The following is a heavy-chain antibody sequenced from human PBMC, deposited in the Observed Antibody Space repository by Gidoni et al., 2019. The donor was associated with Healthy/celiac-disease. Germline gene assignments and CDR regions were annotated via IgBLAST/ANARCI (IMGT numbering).Heavy chain of an antibody. V-gene: IGHV3-7*03. J-gene: IGHJ4*02. D-gene: IGHD6-19*01. CDR2: IKQEGREK. Sequence: GRLVQPGGSQRPSCAASGFPFSNCWRSWVRQAPGKGLEWVANIKQEGREKYYVASVKCRFTISRDNAKNSLYLQMNSLRAEDTAVYYCARARRQWAAELYYFDYWGQGPLVTVSS. CDR1: GFPFSNCW. CDR3: ARARRQWAAELYYFDY.